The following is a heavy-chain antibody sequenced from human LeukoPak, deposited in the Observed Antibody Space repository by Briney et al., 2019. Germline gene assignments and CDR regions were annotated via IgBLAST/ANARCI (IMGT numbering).Heavy chain of an antibody. CDR3: VSHLRYFDCFDY. Sequence: PGGSLRLSCAASGFTFSSYAMRWVRQAPGKGLEWVSAISGSGGSTYYADSVKGRFTISRDNSKNTLYLQMNSLRAEDTAVYYCVSHLRYFDCFDYWGQGTLVTVSS. D-gene: IGHD3-9*01. V-gene: IGHV3-23*01. CDR1: GFTFSSYA. J-gene: IGHJ4*02. CDR2: ISGSGGST.